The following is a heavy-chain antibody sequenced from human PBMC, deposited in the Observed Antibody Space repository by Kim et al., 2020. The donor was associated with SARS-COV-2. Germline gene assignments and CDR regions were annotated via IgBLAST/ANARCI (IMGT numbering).Heavy chain of an antibody. CDR3: ARTYTVTTAVGDY. J-gene: IGHJ4*01. V-gene: IGHV3-48*04. D-gene: IGHD4-17*01. CDR1: GCTFRSES. CDR2: SSRISSTI. Sequence: WESLRLACVSGGCTFRSESMKGGRQSPGKGLEWVAYSSRISSTIYYADVVKGRFTIYRDNAKNALYLQMNSLRAEDTAVYYCARTYTVTTAVGDYWVHGTLVTVSS.